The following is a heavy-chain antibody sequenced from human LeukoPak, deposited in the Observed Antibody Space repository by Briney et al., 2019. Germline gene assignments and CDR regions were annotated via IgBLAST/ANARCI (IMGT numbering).Heavy chain of an antibody. D-gene: IGHD3-10*01. CDR1: GGTFSSYA. V-gene: IGHV1-69*05. CDR2: IIPIFGTA. Sequence: GASVKVSCKASGGTFSSYAISWVRQAPGQGLEWMGGIIPIFGTANYAQKFQGRVTIITDESTSTAYMKLSSLRSEDTAVYYCARDFGYYGSGSVAFGYWGQGTLVTVSS. J-gene: IGHJ4*02. CDR3: ARDFGYYGSGSVAFGY.